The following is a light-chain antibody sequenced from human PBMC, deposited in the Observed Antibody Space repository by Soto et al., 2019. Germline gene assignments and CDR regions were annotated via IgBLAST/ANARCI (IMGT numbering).Light chain of an antibody. Sequence: AIQMTQSPSSLSASVGDRVTITCRASQDIRTDLGWYQQKPGKAPKLLIYSASSLQSGVPSRFTGTASGTDFTLTISSLQPEDFATYYCLQDFNYPWTVGQGTKVDIK. V-gene: IGKV1-6*01. CDR3: LQDFNYPWT. CDR1: QDIRTD. CDR2: SAS. J-gene: IGKJ1*01.